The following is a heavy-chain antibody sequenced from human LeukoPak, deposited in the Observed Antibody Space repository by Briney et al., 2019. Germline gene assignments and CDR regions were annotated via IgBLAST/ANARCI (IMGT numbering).Heavy chain of an antibody. V-gene: IGHV3-23*01. Sequence: GGTLRLSCAASGFTFSSYGMSWVRQAPGKGLEWVSAISGSGGSTYYADSVKGRFTISRDNSKNTLYLQVNRLRAEDAAVYYCAKAPVTTCSGAYCYPLDYWGQGTLVTVSS. CDR1: GFTFSSYG. J-gene: IGHJ4*02. CDR2: ISGSGGST. CDR3: AKAPVTTCSGAYCYPLDY. D-gene: IGHD2-21*01.